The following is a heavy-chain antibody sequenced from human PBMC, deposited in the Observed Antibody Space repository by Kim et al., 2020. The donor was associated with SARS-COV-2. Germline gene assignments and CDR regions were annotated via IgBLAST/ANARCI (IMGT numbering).Heavy chain of an antibody. V-gene: IGHV1-2*02. CDR1: GYTFTGYY. J-gene: IGHJ4*02. CDR3: GRGYGSGSDDFDY. Sequence: ASVKVSCKASGYTFTGYYMHWVRQAPGQGLEWMGWINPNSGGTNYAQKFQGRVTMTRDTSISTAYMELSRLRSDDTAVYYCGRGYGSGSDDFDYWGQGTLVTVSS. CDR2: INPNSGGT. D-gene: IGHD3-10*01.